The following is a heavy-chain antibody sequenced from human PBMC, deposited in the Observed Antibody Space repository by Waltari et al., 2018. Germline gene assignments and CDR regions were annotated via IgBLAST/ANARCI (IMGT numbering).Heavy chain of an antibody. CDR2: IHHSGST. V-gene: IGHV4-38-2*01. Sequence: QVQLQESGPGLVKPSETLSLTCAVSGYSISTDYYWVWIRQPPGKGLEWIGNIHHSGSTYYNPSLKSRVSISLDTSNNQFSLELSSLTADDTAVYYCARGQGYWGQGTLVTVSS. CDR1: GYSISTDYY. CDR3: ARGQGY. J-gene: IGHJ4*02.